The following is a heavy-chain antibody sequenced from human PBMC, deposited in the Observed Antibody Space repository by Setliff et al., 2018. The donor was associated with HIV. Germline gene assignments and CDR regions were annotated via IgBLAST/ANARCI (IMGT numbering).Heavy chain of an antibody. J-gene: IGHJ4*02. Sequence: SETLSLTCTVSGGSISDRRYYWGWIRQPPGKGLEWIGSIYYSGSTNYNPSLKSRVTISVDTSKNQFSLKLSSVTAADTAVYYCARGGGSGSYYFSAFDYWGQGTLVTVSS. V-gene: IGHV4-39*07. CDR1: GGSISDRRYY. CDR2: IYYSGST. CDR3: ARGGGSGSYYFSAFDY. D-gene: IGHD1-26*01.